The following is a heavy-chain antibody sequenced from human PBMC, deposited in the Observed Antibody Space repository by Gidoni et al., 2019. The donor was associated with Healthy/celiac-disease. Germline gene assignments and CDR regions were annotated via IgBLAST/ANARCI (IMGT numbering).Heavy chain of an antibody. Sequence: QVQLQESGPGLVKPSQTLSLTCTVPGGSISSGSYYWSWIRQPAGKGLEWIGRIYTSGSTNYNPSLKSRVTISVDTSKNQFSLKLSSVTAADTAVYYCARGVDSSGYDFDYWGQGTLVTVSS. V-gene: IGHV4-61*02. J-gene: IGHJ4*02. CDR3: ARGVDSSGYDFDY. CDR2: IYTSGST. CDR1: GGSISSGSYY. D-gene: IGHD3-22*01.